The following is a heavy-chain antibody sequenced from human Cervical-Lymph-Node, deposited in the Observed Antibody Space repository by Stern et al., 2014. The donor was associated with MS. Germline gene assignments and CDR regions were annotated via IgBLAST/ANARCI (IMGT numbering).Heavy chain of an antibody. D-gene: IGHD6-19*01. CDR2: IIPMSRTT. CDR1: GDTFSRFA. V-gene: IGHV1-69*01. J-gene: IGHJ6*02. Sequence: VQLEESGAEVKKPGSSLKVSCKASGDTFSRFAFSWVRQTPGQGLEWMGGIIPMSRTTNCAQKFQGRVTVTADESTGTANMEMTSLTYEDTAVYYCAGTTSAWDNPFHFYGMDVWGQGTTVTVSS. CDR3: AGTTSAWDNPFHFYGMDV.